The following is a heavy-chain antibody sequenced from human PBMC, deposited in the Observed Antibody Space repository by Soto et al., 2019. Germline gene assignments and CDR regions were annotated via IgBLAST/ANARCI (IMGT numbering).Heavy chain of an antibody. CDR2: INHSGST. CDR1: GGSFSGYY. V-gene: IGHV4-34*01. Sequence: SETLSLTCAVYGGSFSGYYWSWIRQPPGKGLEWIGEINHSGSTNYNPSLKSRVTISVDTSKNQFSLKLSSVTAADTAVYYCARFAIRGVLTGSHYYYGMDVWGQGTTVTVS. J-gene: IGHJ6*02. CDR3: ARFAIRGVLTGSHYYYGMDV. D-gene: IGHD3-9*01.